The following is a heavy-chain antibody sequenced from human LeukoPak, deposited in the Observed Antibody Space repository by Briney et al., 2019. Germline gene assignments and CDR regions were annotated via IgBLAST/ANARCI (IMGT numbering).Heavy chain of an antibody. CDR1: GFTFSSYA. CDR3: ARRDIGIFDY. CDR2: ISYDGSNK. V-gene: IGHV3-30*04. Sequence: GGSLRLSCAASGFTFSSYAMHWVRQAPGKGLEWVAVISYDGSNKYYADSVKGRFTISRDNSKNTLYLQVNSLRAEDTAVYYCARRDIGIFDYWGQGTLVTVSS. D-gene: IGHD5-12*01. J-gene: IGHJ4*02.